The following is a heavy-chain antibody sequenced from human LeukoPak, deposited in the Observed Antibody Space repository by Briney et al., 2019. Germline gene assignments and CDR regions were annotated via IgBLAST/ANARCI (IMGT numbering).Heavy chain of an antibody. Sequence: KSSETLSLTCTVSGYSISSGYYWGWIRQPPGKGLEWIGSIYYSGSTYYNPSLKSRVTISVDTSKNQFSLKLSSVTAADTAVYYCAKYGSGVFDYWGQGTLVTVSS. CDR3: AKYGSGVFDY. D-gene: IGHD3-10*01. CDR2: IYYSGST. V-gene: IGHV4-38-2*02. J-gene: IGHJ4*02. CDR1: GYSISSGYY.